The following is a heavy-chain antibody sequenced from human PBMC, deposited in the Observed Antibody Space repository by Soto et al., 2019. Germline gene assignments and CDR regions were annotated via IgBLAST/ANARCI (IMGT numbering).Heavy chain of an antibody. D-gene: IGHD4-17*01. CDR2: FFIGGNT. J-gene: IGHJ4*02. CDR3: ARRYGPGFDY. CDR1: GGSLSSSTYY. Sequence: PSETLSLTCTVAGGSLSSSTYYWGWMRQPPGKGLEWIASFFIGGNTYYNPSLKSRVTISVDTSKNQFSLKLSSVTAADTAVYYCARRYGPGFDYWGQGTLVTVSS. V-gene: IGHV4-39*07.